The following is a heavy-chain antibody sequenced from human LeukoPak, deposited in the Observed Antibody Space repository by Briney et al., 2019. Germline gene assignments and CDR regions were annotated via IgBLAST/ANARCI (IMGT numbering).Heavy chain of an antibody. CDR1: GFTFRSYG. V-gene: IGHV3-30*02. CDR3: AKRIQSAMATGY. D-gene: IGHD5-18*01. J-gene: IGHJ4*02. CDR2: IWYDEITK. Sequence: GGSLRLSCVASGFTFRSYGIHWVRQAPGKGLEWLAFIWYDEITKNYADSVKGRFTISRDNSKNTLYLQMNGLRAEDTAVYYCAKRIQSAMATGYWGQGTLVTVSS.